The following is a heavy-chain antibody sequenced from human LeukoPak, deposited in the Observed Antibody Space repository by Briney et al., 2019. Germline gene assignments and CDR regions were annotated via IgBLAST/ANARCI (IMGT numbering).Heavy chain of an antibody. CDR1: GYTFTSYG. V-gene: IGHV1-2*02. CDR2: INPNSGGT. Sequence: RASVKVSCKASGYTFTSYGISWVRQAPGQGLEWMGWINPNSGGTNYAQKFQGRVTMTRDTSISTAYMELSRLRSDDTAVYYCARAYSSSWYGVEDWFDPWGQGTLVTVSS. CDR3: ARAYSSSWYGVEDWFDP. D-gene: IGHD6-13*01. J-gene: IGHJ5*02.